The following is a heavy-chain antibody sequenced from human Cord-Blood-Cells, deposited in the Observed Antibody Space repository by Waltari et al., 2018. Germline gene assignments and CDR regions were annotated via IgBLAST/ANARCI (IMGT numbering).Heavy chain of an antibody. CDR3: ARSGSSWYAFDI. CDR2: ISPIVGTT. J-gene: IGHJ3*02. D-gene: IGHD6-13*01. CDR1: GGTFSSYA. Sequence: QVQLVQSGAEVKKPGSSVKVSCKASGGTFSSYAISWVRQAPGQGLEWMGGISPIVGTTNYAQKFQGRVTITADKSTSTAYMELSSLRSEDTAVYYCARSGSSWYAFDIWGQGTMVTVSS. V-gene: IGHV1-69*06.